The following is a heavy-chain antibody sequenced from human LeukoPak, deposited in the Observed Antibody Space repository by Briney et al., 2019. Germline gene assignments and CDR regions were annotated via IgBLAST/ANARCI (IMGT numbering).Heavy chain of an antibody. J-gene: IGHJ4*02. CDR3: ARLYDSSGLYYFDY. Sequence: GASVKVSCKASGYTFTSYGISWVRQAPGQGLEWMGWISAYNGNTNYAQKLRGRVTMTTDTSTSTAYMELRGLRSDDTAVYYCARLYDSSGLYYFDYWGQGTLVTVSS. CDR1: GYTFTSYG. D-gene: IGHD3-22*01. V-gene: IGHV1-18*01. CDR2: ISAYNGNT.